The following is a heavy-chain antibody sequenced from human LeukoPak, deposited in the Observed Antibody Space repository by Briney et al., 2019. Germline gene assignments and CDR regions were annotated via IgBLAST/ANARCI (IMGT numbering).Heavy chain of an antibody. V-gene: IGHV3-7*01. J-gene: IGHJ3*02. CDR2: IKQDGSEK. Sequence: GGSLRLSCAASGFTFSSYWMSWVRQAPGKGLEWVANIKQDGSEKYYVDSVKGRFTISRVNAKNSLYLQMNSLRAEDTAVYYCAKDASLLWFGESGDAFDIWGQGTMVTVSS. CDR3: AKDASLLWFGESGDAFDI. CDR1: GFTFSSYW. D-gene: IGHD3-10*01.